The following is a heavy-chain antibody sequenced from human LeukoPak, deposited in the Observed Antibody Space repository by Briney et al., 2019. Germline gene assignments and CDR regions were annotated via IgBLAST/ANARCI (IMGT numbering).Heavy chain of an antibody. CDR1: GGSISSYY. D-gene: IGHD3-3*01. Sequence: SETLSLTCTVSGGSISSYYWSWIRQPPGKGLEWIGYIYYCGSTNYNPSPKSRVTISVDTSKNQFSLKLSSVTAADTAVYYCARQDDFWSGLHYYYYVMDVWGQGTTVTVSS. CDR3: ARQDDFWSGLHYYYYVMDV. CDR2: IYYCGST. V-gene: IGHV4-59*08. J-gene: IGHJ6*02.